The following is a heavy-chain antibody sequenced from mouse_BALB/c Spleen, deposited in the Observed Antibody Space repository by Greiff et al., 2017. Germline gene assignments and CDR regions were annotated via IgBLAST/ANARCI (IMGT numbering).Heavy chain of an antibody. CDR3: VKGNYVAY. J-gene: IGHJ3*01. Sequence: EVKLVESGGGLVQPKGSLKLSCAASGFTFNTYAMNWVRQAPGKGLEWVARIRSKSNNYATYYADSVKDRFTISRDDSQSMLYLQMNNLKTEDTAMYYCVKGNYVAYWGQGTLVTVSA. CDR1: GFTFNTYA. CDR2: IRSKSNNYAT. D-gene: IGHD2-1*01. V-gene: IGHV10-1*02.